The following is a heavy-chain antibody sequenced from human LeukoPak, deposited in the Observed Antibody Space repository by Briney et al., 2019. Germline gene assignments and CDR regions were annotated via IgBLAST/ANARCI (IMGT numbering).Heavy chain of an antibody. V-gene: IGHV4-31*03. CDR1: GVSISSGGYS. J-gene: IGHJ5*02. CDR3: ARQRVVPAADNWFDP. D-gene: IGHD2-2*01. CDR2: IYYSGST. Sequence: SETLSLTCTVSGVSISSGGYSWRWLGQHPGKGLEWIGYIYYSGSTYYHPSLQSRVTISVDTSKNQLSLKLSSVTAADTAVYYCARQRVVPAADNWFDPWGQGTLVTVSS.